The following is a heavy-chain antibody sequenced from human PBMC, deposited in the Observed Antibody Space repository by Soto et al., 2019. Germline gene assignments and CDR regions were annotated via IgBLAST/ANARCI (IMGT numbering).Heavy chain of an antibody. CDR3: ASRIQFGYTYGFDY. CDR1: GGTFSAFA. D-gene: IGHD5-18*01. J-gene: IGHJ4*02. CDR2: IIPIFDTS. Sequence: QVQLVQSGAEVKNPGSSVKVSCKASGGTFSAFAISWVRQAPGQGLEWMGGIIPIFDTSNYAQSFQGRVTITADESTSTAYMELGGLRSEDTTVYYCASRIQFGYTYGFDYWGQGTLVTVSS. V-gene: IGHV1-69*12.